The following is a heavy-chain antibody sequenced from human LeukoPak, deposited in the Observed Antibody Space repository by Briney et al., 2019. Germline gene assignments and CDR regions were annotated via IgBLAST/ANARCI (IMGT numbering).Heavy chain of an antibody. CDR1: GGFISSSSYY. CDR2: IDYGGRT. J-gene: IGHJ6*03. CDR3: AREYRRGWLHSLFYDYYYYLDV. D-gene: IGHD6-19*01. V-gene: IGHV4-39*02. Sequence: PAETLSLTCSVSGGFISSSSYYWGWIRQPRGKGLERIGPIDYGGRTYYNPSLKSRVTISVDTSISQFSLKLSSVNAADTAVYYCAREYRRGWLHSLFYDYYYYLDVWGKGTTVTVSS.